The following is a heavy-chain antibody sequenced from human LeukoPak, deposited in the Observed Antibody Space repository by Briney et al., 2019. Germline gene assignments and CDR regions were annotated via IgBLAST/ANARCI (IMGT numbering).Heavy chain of an antibody. CDR3: ARAASRGVRGWFDP. CDR2: INTNTGNP. D-gene: IGHD3-10*01. V-gene: IGHV7-4-1*02. J-gene: IGHJ5*02. CDR1: GYTFTSYA. Sequence: ASVKVSYKASGYTFTSYAMNWVRQAPGQGLEWMGWINTNTGNPTYAQGFTGRFVFSLDTSVSTAYLQISSLKAEDTAVYYCARAASRGVRGWFDPWGQGTLVTVSS.